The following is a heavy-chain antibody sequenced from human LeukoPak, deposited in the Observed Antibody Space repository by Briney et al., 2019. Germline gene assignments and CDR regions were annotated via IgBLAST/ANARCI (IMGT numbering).Heavy chain of an antibody. Sequence: SETLSLTCAVYGGSFSGYYWSWIRQPPGKGLEWIGEINHSGSTNYNPSLKSRVTISVDTSKNQFSLKLSSVTAADTAVYYCARDHAGIYYFDYWGQGTLSPSPQ. D-gene: IGHD2-21*01. CDR1: GGSFSGYY. CDR2: INHSGST. J-gene: IGHJ4*02. CDR3: ARDHAGIYYFDY. V-gene: IGHV4-34*01.